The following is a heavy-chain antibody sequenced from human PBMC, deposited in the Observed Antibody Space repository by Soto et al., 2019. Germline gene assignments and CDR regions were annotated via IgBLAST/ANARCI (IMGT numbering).Heavy chain of an antibody. Sequence: SETLSLTCTVSGGSISSGGYYWSWIRQHPGKGLEWIGYIYYSGSTYYNPSLKSRVTISVDTSKNQFSLKLSSVTAADTAVYYCARSAYRLYYYARTTSIYSWGQGTVVTVSS. D-gene: IGHD3-10*02. CDR1: GGSISSGGYY. CDR2: IYYSGST. J-gene: IGHJ4*02. CDR3: ARSAYRLYYYARTTSIYS. V-gene: IGHV4-31*03.